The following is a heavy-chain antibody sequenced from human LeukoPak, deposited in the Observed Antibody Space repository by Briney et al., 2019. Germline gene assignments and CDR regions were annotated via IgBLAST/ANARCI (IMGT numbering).Heavy chain of an antibody. V-gene: IGHV3-30*04. D-gene: IGHD6-13*01. CDR3: ARDSSSWYRAAYYYYGMDV. CDR1: GFTFSSYA. CDR2: ISYDGSNK. Sequence: PGRSLGLSCAASGFTFSSYAMHWVRQAPGKGLEWVAVISYDGSNKYYADSVKGRFTISRDNSKNTLYLQMNSLRAEDTAVYYCARDSSSWYRAAYYYYGMDVWGKGTTVTVSS. J-gene: IGHJ6*04.